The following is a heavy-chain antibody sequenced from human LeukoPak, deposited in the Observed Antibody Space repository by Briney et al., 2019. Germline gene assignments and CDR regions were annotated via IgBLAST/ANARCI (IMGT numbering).Heavy chain of an antibody. CDR1: GYTFTGYY. V-gene: IGHV1-2*02. J-gene: IGHJ3*02. CDR3: ARKAYYYDSLVNAFDI. Sequence: ASVKVSCKASGYTFTGYYMHWVRQAPGQGLEWMGWINPNSGGTNYAQKFQGRVTMTRDTSISTAYMELSRLRSDDTAVYYCARKAYYYDSLVNAFDIWGQGTMVTVSS. CDR2: INPNSGGT. D-gene: IGHD3-22*01.